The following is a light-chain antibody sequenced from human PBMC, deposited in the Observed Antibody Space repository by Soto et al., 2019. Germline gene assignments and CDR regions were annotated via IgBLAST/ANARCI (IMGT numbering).Light chain of an antibody. CDR1: SGHSSYI. J-gene: IGLJ1*01. V-gene: IGLV4-60*02. CDR2: LEGSGSY. Sequence: QLVLTQSSSASASLGSSVKVTCTLSSGHSSYIIAWHQQQPGKAPRYLMKLEGSGSYKKGSGVPDRFSGSSSGADRYLTISNLQFEDEADYYCETSVSNTYVFGTGTKVTVL. CDR3: ETSVSNTYV.